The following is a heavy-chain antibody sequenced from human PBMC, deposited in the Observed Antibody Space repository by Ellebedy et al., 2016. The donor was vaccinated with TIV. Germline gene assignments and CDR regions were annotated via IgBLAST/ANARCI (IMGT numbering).Heavy chain of an antibody. J-gene: IGHJ4*02. V-gene: IGHV3-30*14. D-gene: IGHD6-19*01. CDR3: ARDLAGRDY. CDR2: ISYDGSNK. Sequence: PGGSLRLSCAASGFTFSSYAMHWVRQAPGKGLEWVAVISYDGSNKYYADSVKGRFTISRDNSKNTLYLQMNSLRAEDTAVYYCARDLAGRDYWGQGTLVTVSS. CDR1: GFTFSSYA.